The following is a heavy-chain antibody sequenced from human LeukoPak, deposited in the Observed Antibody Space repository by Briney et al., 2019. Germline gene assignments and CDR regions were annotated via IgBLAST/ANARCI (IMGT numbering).Heavy chain of an antibody. V-gene: IGHV4-59*08. CDR1: GGSISSYY. J-gene: IGHJ4*02. CDR2: IYYSGST. D-gene: IGHD4-17*01. Sequence: SETLSLTCTVSGGSISSYYWSWIRQPPGKGLEWIGYIYYSGSTNYNPSLKSRVTISVDTSKNQFSLKLSSVTAADPAVYYCARSDLEYGDSSSFFDYWGQGTLVTVSS. CDR3: ARSDLEYGDSSSFFDY.